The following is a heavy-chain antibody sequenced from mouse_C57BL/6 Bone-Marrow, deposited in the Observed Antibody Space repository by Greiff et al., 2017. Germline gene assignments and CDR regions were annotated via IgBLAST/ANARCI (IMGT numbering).Heavy chain of an antibody. Sequence: EVHLVESGGDLVKPGGSLKLSCAASGFTFSSYGMSWVRQTPDKRLEWVATISSGGSYTYYPDSVKGRFAISRDNAKNTLYLQMSSLKSEDTAMYYCARQLRLRKAMDYWGQGTSVTVSS. CDR2: ISSGGSYT. CDR3: ARQLRLRKAMDY. J-gene: IGHJ4*01. CDR1: GFTFSSYG. D-gene: IGHD3-2*02. V-gene: IGHV5-6*01.